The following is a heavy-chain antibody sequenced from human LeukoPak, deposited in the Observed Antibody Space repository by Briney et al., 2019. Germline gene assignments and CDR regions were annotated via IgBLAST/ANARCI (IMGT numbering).Heavy chain of an antibody. CDR1: GDSVSSDNAT. D-gene: IGHD1-26*01. Sequence: SQTLSLTCAVSGDSVSSDNATWNWIRQSPSRGLEWLGRTYFRSKWYNDFAASVRGRITNNADTSKNQFSLQLNSVTPEDTAVYYCVRQREQVMLYYYFDLWGRGTLVTVSS. CDR3: VRQREQVMLYYYFDL. V-gene: IGHV6-1*01. CDR2: TYFRSKWYN. J-gene: IGHJ2*01.